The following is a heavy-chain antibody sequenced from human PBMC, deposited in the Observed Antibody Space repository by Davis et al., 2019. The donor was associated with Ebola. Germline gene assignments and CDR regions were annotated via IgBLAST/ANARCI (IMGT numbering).Heavy chain of an antibody. V-gene: IGHV3-15*01. CDR3: AKDYYDSTGRYFDY. J-gene: IGHJ4*02. CDR1: GFTFSNAW. Sequence: PGGSLRLSCAASGFTFSNAWMSWVRQAPGKGLEWVGRIKSKTDGGTRDYAAPVKGRFTISRDDSKNTLFLQMNSLRAEDTAVYYCAKDYYDSTGRYFDYWGQGTLVTVSS. CDR2: IKSKTDGGTR. D-gene: IGHD3-22*01.